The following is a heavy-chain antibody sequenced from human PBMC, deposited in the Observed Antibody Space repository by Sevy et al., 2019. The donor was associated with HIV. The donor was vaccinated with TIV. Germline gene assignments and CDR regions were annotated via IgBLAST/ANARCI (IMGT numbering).Heavy chain of an antibody. J-gene: IGHJ4*02. V-gene: IGHV3-33*06. D-gene: IGHD3-10*01. CDR1: GFTFSSYG. Sequence: GGSLRLSCAASGFTFSSYGMHWVRQAPGKGLEWVAVIWYDGSNKYYADSVKGRFTISRDNSKNTLYLQMNSLRAEDTAVYYCAKEGQDYYGSGSYYPTYYFDYWGQGTLVTVSS. CDR2: IWYDGSNK. CDR3: AKEGQDYYGSGSYYPTYYFDY.